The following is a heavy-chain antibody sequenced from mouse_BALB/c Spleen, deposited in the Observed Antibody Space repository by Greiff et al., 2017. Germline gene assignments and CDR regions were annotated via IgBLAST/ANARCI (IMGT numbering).Heavy chain of an antibody. CDR2: IYPGDGDT. Sequence: VKLMESGAELARPGASVKLSCKASGYTFTSYWMQWVKQRPGQGLEWIGAIYPGDGDTRYTQKFKGKATLTADKSSSTAYMQLSSLASEDSAVYYCAREMITTRAMDYWGQGTSVTVSS. J-gene: IGHJ4*01. V-gene: IGHV1-87*01. D-gene: IGHD2-4*01. CDR1: GYTFTSYW. CDR3: AREMITTRAMDY.